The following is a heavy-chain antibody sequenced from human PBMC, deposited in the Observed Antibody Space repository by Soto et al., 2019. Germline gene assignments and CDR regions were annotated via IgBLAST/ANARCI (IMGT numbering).Heavy chain of an antibody. Sequence: SETLSLTCAVSGYSISSGYYRGWIRQPPGXGLEWIGSIYHSGSTYYNPSLKSRVTISVDTSKNQFSLKLSSVTAADTAVYYCARAHRVYDFWSGYYTGTPDYWGQGTLVTVSS. D-gene: IGHD3-3*01. CDR3: ARAHRVYDFWSGYYTGTPDY. J-gene: IGHJ4*02. CDR2: IYHSGST. CDR1: GYSISSGYY. V-gene: IGHV4-38-2*01.